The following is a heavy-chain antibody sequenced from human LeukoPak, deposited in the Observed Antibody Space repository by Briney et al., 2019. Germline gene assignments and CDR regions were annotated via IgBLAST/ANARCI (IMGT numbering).Heavy chain of an antibody. V-gene: IGHV4-39*07. CDR3: ARDGQGFDI. Sequence: SETLSLTCSVSGASISSTSYFWGWIRQPPGKGLEWLGNIYYSGSTYYKPSLKSRVTISIDTSKNQFSLKLSSVTAADTAVYYCARDGQGFDIWGQGTMVTVSS. CDR1: GASISSTSYF. J-gene: IGHJ3*02. CDR2: IYYSGST.